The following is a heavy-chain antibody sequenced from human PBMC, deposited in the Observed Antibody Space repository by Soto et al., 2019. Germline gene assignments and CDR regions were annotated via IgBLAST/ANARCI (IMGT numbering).Heavy chain of an antibody. V-gene: IGHV4-59*01. CDR2: IYYSGST. CDR3: ARDRYSSGWHYYFDY. Sequence: SETLSLTCTVSGGSISSYYWSWIRQPPGKGLEWIGYIYYSGSTNYNPSLKSRVTISVDTSKNQFSLKLSSVTAADTAVYYCARDRYSSGWHYYFDYWGQGALVTVSS. J-gene: IGHJ4*02. D-gene: IGHD6-19*01. CDR1: GGSISSYY.